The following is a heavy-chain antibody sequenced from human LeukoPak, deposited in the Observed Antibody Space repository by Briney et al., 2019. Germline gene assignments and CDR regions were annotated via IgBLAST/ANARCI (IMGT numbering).Heavy chain of an antibody. D-gene: IGHD6-13*01. CDR1: GGSLSGYY. V-gene: IGHV4-34*01. CDR3: ATPNQYRLYSSSSRPLGNYGMDV. Sequence: PSETLSLTCAVYGGSLSGYYWSWIRQPPGKGLDWIGEINHSGSTNYNPSLKSRVTIAVDTSKNQFSLKLSSVTAADTAVYYCATPNQYRLYSSSSRPLGNYGMDVWGQGTTVTVSS. CDR2: INHSGST. J-gene: IGHJ6*02.